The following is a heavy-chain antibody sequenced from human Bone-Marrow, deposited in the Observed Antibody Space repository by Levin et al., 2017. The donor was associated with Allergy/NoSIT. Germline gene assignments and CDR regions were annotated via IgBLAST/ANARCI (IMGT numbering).Heavy chain of an antibody. CDR3: SIWAMFYYDGSDFAYFYYGMDV. D-gene: IGHD3-16*01. CDR1: GLSFSNYD. V-gene: IGHV3-21*06. Sequence: SCAASGLSFSNYDMNWVRQAPGKGLEWVSSISSGSSHIDYADSVKGRFTISRDNAKNSLYLQMNSLRGEDTAVYFCSIWAMFYYDGSDFAYFYYGMDVWGQGTTVTVSS. J-gene: IGHJ6*02. CDR2: ISSGSSHI.